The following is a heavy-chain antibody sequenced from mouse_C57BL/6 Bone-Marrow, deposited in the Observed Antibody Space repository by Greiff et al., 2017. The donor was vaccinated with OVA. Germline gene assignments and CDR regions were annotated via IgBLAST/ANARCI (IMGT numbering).Heavy chain of an antibody. CDR3: ARGYYGSSPFAY. CDR2: FHPYNDDT. V-gene: IGHV1-47*01. CDR1: GYTFTTYP. Sequence: QVTLKESGAELVKPGASVKMSCKASGYTFTTYPIEWMKQNHGKSLEWIGNFHPYNDDTKYNEKFKGKATLTVEKSSSTVYLELSRLTSDDSAVYYCARGYYGSSPFAYWGQGTLVTVSA. J-gene: IGHJ3*01. D-gene: IGHD1-1*01.